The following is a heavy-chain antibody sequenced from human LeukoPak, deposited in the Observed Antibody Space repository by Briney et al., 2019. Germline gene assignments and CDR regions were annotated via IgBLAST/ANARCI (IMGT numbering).Heavy chain of an antibody. CDR2: IYSGGST. D-gene: IGHD3-22*01. CDR3: ARGSTYYDSSGQVPFDY. V-gene: IGHV3-53*01. J-gene: IGHJ4*02. CDR1: GFTVSSNY. Sequence: RPGGSLRLSCAASGFTVSSNYMSWVRQAPGKGLEWVSVIYSGGSTYYADSVKGRFTISRDNAKNSLYLQMNSLRAEDTAVYYCARGSTYYDSSGQVPFDYWGQGTLVTVSS.